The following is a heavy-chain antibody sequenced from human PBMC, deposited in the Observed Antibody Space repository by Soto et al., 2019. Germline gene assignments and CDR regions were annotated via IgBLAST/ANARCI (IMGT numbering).Heavy chain of an antibody. D-gene: IGHD6-19*01. CDR1: GFSRRTTGVG. CDR2: LYWDDDN. CDR3: AHNPPQDSGAFDI. J-gene: IGHJ3*02. Sequence: SGPTLVNPTQALTRACTFSGFSRRTTGVGVGWIRQPPGKALEWLALLYWDDDNRYNPSLKSRLTLTKDTSKSQVVLTLTNVDPADTATYYCAHNPPQDSGAFDIWGQGTMVTVSS. V-gene: IGHV2-5*02.